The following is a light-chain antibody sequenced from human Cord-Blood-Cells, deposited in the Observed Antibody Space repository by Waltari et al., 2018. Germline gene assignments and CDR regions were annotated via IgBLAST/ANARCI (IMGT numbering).Light chain of an antibody. Sequence: DIQMTQSPSTLSASVGDRVTITCRASQSISSWLAWYQQKPGKAPKLLIYDASSLERGVPSRVSGSGSGTEFTLTISSLQRDDLATYYCQQYNSYSTFCQGTKVEIK. V-gene: IGKV1-5*01. CDR3: QQYNSYST. J-gene: IGKJ1*01. CDR2: DAS. CDR1: QSISSW.